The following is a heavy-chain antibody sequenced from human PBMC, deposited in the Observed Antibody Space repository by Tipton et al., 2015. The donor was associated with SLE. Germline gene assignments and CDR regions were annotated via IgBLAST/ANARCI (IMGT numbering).Heavy chain of an antibody. CDR3: ARDLTGANWFDP. CDR2: IYYSGST. CDR1: GGSISSRTYY. Sequence: TLSLTCTVSGGSISSRTYYWGWIRQPPGKGLEWIGYIYYSGSTNYNPSLKSRVTISVDTSKNQFSLKLSSVTAADTAVYYCARDLTGANWFDPWGQGTLVTVSS. V-gene: IGHV4-61*01. D-gene: IGHD1-14*01. J-gene: IGHJ5*02.